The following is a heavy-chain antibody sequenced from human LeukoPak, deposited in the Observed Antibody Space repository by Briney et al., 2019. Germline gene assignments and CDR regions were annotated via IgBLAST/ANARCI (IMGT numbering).Heavy chain of an antibody. Sequence: PGGSLGLSCAAPGFTFSNYGMHWVRQAPGKGLEWVAFLRRDGSDKYYADSVKGRFTISRDNSKNTVYLQMNSLRPEDTAVYYCAKDHSQNFDYWGQGTLVTVSS. CDR2: LRRDGSDK. CDR3: AKDHSQNFDY. J-gene: IGHJ4*02. D-gene: IGHD5-18*01. V-gene: IGHV3-30*02. CDR1: GFTFSNYG.